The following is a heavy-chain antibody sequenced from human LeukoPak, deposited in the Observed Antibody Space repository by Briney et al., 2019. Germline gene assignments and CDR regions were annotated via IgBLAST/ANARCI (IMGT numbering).Heavy chain of an antibody. CDR2: IYYSAST. CDR1: GGSISSGDYY. V-gene: IGHV4-30-4*01. J-gene: IGHJ5*02. CDR3: ARVSLPNWFDP. Sequence: SETLSLTCTVSGGSISSGDYYWGWIRQPPGKGLEWIGYIYYSASTYYNPSLKSRVTISVDTSKNQFSLKLSSVTAADTAVYYCARVSLPNWFDPWGQGTLVTVSS. D-gene: IGHD3-16*02.